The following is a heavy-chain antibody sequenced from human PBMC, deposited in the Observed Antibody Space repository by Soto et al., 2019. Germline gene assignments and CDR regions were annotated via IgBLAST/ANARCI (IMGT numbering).Heavy chain of an antibody. Sequence: EVQLLGSGGGLVQPGGSLRLSCAASGFTFSNNAMSWVRQAPGKGLEWVSGISSSGARTYYIDSVKGRFTISRDNSKNTLYLQMNSLRVEDTAIYYCAKDNGPPGTRDWYFDLWGRGTLVTVSS. CDR3: AKDNGPPGTRDWYFDL. J-gene: IGHJ2*01. D-gene: IGHD2-8*01. CDR1: GFTFSNNA. V-gene: IGHV3-23*01. CDR2: ISSSGART.